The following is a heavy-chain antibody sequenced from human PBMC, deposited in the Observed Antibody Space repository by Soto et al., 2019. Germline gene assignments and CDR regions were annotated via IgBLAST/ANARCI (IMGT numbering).Heavy chain of an antibody. D-gene: IGHD6-13*01. CDR3: ARGRFSSLGY. J-gene: IGHJ4*02. Sequence: SVKVSCEASGYSYTGYYMHWVRQAPGQGLEWMGWINPNSGSTSYAQKFQGRVTMTRNTSISTAYMELSSLRSEDTAVYYCARGRFSSLGYWGQGTLVTVSS. V-gene: IGHV1-2*02. CDR1: GYSYTGYY. CDR2: INPNSGST.